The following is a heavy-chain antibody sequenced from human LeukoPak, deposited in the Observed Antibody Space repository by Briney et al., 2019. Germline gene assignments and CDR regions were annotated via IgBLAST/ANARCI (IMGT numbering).Heavy chain of an antibody. CDR3: ARDRVSYSSSDHFDY. CDR1: GFTFNTYA. J-gene: IGHJ4*02. V-gene: IGHV3-21*01. CDR2: ISSGSTYI. D-gene: IGHD6-13*01. Sequence: PGGSLRLSCAASGFTFNTYAMSWVRQAPGKGLEWVSSISSGSTYIYYADSVKGRFTTSRDNAKNSLYLQMNSLRAEDTALYYCARDRVSYSSSDHFDYWGQGALVTVSS.